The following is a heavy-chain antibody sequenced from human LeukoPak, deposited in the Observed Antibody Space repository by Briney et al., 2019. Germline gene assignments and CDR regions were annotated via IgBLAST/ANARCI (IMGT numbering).Heavy chain of an antibody. V-gene: IGHV4-30-4*08. CDR3: ARSSGYMSY. J-gene: IGHJ4*02. CDR2: IYHTGSP. D-gene: IGHD3-22*01. Sequence: SETLSLTCTVSGGSISSGIYSWSWIRHHPEKGLEWIGYIYHTGSPYQNPSLKSRVTISVDTSKNQFSLKLTSVTAADTAVYYCARSSGYMSYWGQGTLVTVSS. CDR1: GGSISSGIYS.